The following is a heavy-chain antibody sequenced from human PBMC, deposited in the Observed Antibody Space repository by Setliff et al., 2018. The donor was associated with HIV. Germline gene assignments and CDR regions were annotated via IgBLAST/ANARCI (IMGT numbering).Heavy chain of an antibody. Sequence: ASVKVSSKAPGYTFSSYSLHWVRQGPGQGLEWMGIITPSGGSRRYAQKFQGRLTMTRDTSTSTVYMELSSLRSEDTAVYYCARDPAPSSSASYFQHWGQGTPVTVSS. J-gene: IGHJ1*01. D-gene: IGHD6-6*01. CDR1: GYTFSSYS. V-gene: IGHV1-46*01. CDR2: ITPSGGSR. CDR3: ARDPAPSSSASYFQH.